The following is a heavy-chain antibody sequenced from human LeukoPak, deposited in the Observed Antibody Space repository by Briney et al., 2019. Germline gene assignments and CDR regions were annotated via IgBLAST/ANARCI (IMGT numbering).Heavy chain of an antibody. D-gene: IGHD5-24*01. V-gene: IGHV3-74*01. Sequence: GGSLRLSCETAGFTFSSYVMHWVRRTPGKGLVWVSRISHDGIISYADSVKGRFTISRDNAKNTLILQMNSLRVEDTAVYYCARDWVYKVDYWGRGTLVTVSS. J-gene: IGHJ4*02. CDR2: ISHDGII. CDR1: GFTFSSYV. CDR3: ARDWVYKVDY.